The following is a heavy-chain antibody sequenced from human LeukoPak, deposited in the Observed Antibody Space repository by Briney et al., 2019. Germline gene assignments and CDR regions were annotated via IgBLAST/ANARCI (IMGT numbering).Heavy chain of an antibody. D-gene: IGHD3-10*01. CDR2: INHSGST. J-gene: IGHJ4*02. Sequence: PSETLSLTCAVYGGSFSGYYWSWIRQPPGKGLEWIGEINHSGSTNYNPSLKSRVTISVDTSKNQFSLKLSSVTAADTAVYYCARDTESYIDYWGQGTLVTVSS. V-gene: IGHV4-34*01. CDR3: ARDTESYIDY. CDR1: GGSFSGYY.